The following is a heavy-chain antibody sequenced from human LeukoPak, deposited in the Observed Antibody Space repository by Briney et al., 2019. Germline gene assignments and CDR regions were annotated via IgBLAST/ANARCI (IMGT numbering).Heavy chain of an antibody. CDR2: VYYRGST. J-gene: IGHJ4*02. CDR3: AREGGGIYDSSGYYPGTFHY. Sequence: SETLSLTCTVSGGSINYYYWSWIRQPAGKGLEWIGYVYYRGSTNYNASLKSRVTISVDTFKNQFSLKLSSVTAADTAVYYCAREGGGIYDSSGYYPGTFHYWGQGTLVTVSS. CDR1: GGSINYYY. D-gene: IGHD3-22*01. V-gene: IGHV4-59*01.